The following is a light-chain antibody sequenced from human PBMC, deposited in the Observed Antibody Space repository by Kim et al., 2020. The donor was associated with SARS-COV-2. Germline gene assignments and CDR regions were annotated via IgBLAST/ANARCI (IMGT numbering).Light chain of an antibody. J-gene: IGKJ1*01. V-gene: IGKV4-1*01. Sequence: ATIKCKSSQNVLYSSHNNSYLAWFQQKPGQPLKLLIYWATTRESGVPDRFSGSGSGTDFTLTINSLQAEDVAVYYCQQYYTTPWTFGQGTKVEIK. CDR2: WAT. CDR1: QNVLYSSHNNSY. CDR3: QQYYTTPWT.